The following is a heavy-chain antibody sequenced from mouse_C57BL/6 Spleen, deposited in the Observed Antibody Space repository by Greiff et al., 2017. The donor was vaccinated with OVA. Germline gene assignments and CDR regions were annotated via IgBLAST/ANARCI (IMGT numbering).Heavy chain of an antibody. V-gene: IGHV1-69*01. CDR2: IDPSDSYT. CDR3: ARLVVTDWYFDV. Sequence: QVQLQQSGAELVMPGASVKLSCKASGYTFTSYWMHWVKQRPGQGLEWIGEIDPSDSYTNYNQKFKGKSTLTVDKSSSTAYMQLSSLTSEDSAVYYCARLVVTDWYFDVWGTGTTVTVSS. D-gene: IGHD2-2*01. CDR1: GYTFTSYW. J-gene: IGHJ1*03.